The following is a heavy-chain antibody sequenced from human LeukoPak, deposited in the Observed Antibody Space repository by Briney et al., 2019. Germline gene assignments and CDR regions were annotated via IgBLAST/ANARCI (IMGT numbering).Heavy chain of an antibody. J-gene: IGHJ4*02. CDR2: IYYNGGT. CDR3: ATGWYGDGGY. Sequence: SETLSLTCTVSGGSIRTYYWSWIRQPPGKGLEWIGYIYYNGGTDYNPSLKSRVTISIDASKSQFSLKLSSVTAADTALYYCATGWYGDGGYWGQGMLVTVSS. V-gene: IGHV4-59*01. D-gene: IGHD6-19*01. CDR1: GGSIRTYY.